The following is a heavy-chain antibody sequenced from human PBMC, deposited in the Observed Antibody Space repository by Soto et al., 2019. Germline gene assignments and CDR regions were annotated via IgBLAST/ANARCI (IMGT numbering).Heavy chain of an antibody. D-gene: IGHD2-2*01. CDR2: IYYSGST. Sequence: TLSLTCTVSGGSISSSSYYWGWIRQPPGKGLEWIGSIYYSGSTYYNPSLKSRVTISVDTSKNQFSLKLSSVTAADTAVYYCARLVVPAAMRGYYFDYWGQGTLVTVSS. J-gene: IGHJ4*02. CDR1: GGSISSSSYY. CDR3: ARLVVPAAMRGYYFDY. V-gene: IGHV4-39*01.